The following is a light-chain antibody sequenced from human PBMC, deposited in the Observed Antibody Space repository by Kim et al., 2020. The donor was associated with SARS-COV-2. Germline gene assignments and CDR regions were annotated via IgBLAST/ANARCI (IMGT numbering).Light chain of an antibody. CDR3: SSYAGSNNYV. V-gene: IGLV2-8*01. Sequence: GQSVTISCTGTSIAVGGYNYVSWYQQHPGQAPKLMIYEVSKRPSGVPDRFSGSKSGNTASLTVSGLQAEDEADYYCSSYAGSNNYVFGTGTKVTVL. J-gene: IGLJ1*01. CDR1: SIAVGGYNY. CDR2: EVS.